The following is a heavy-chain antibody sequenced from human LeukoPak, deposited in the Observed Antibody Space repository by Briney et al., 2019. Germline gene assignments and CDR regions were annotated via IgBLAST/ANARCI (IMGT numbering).Heavy chain of an antibody. CDR2: INHSGST. V-gene: IGHV4-39*07. J-gene: IGHJ5*02. D-gene: IGHD3-22*01. Sequence: SETLSLTCTVSGGSISGSSYYWSWIRQPPGKGLEWIGEINHSGSTNYNPSLKSRVTISVDTSKNQFSLKLSSVTAADTAVYYCARGQGYYDSSGYRPYNWFDPWGQGTLVTVSS. CDR1: GGSISGSSYY. CDR3: ARGQGYYDSSGYRPYNWFDP.